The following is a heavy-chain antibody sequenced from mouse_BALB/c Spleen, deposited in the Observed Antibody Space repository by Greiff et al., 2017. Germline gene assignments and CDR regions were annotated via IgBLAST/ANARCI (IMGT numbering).Heavy chain of an antibody. CDR1: GFTFSSYG. J-gene: IGHJ3*01. V-gene: IGHV5-6*02. Sequence: EVKVVESGGDLVKPGGSLKLSCAASGFTFSSYGMSWVRQTPDKRLEWVATISSGGSYTYYPDSVKGRFTISRDNAKNTLYLQMSSLKSEDTAMYYCARRFTTAFAYWGQGTLVTVSA. D-gene: IGHD1-2*01. CDR3: ARRFTTAFAY. CDR2: ISSGGSYT.